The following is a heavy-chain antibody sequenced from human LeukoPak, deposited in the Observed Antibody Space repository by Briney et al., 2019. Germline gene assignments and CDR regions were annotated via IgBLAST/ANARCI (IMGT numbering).Heavy chain of an antibody. J-gene: IGHJ6*02. Sequence: ASVKVSCKASGYTFTSYYMHCVRQAPGQGLEWIGIINPSGGSTSYAQKFQGRVTMTRDTSTSTVYMELSSLRSEDTAVYYCARPAYCGGDCTPYYYYGMDVWGQGTTVTVSS. D-gene: IGHD2-21*02. CDR1: GYTFTSYY. CDR3: ARPAYCGGDCTPYYYYGMDV. V-gene: IGHV1-46*01. CDR2: INPSGGST.